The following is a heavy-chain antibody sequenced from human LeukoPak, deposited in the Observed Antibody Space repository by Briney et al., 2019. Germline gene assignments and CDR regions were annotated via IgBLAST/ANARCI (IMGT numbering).Heavy chain of an antibody. D-gene: IGHD3-22*01. CDR3: ARELGYYDSSDAFDI. CDR2: INPSGGST. V-gene: IGHV1-46*01. J-gene: IGHJ3*02. Sequence: ASVKVSCKASGYTFTSYYMHWVRQAPGQGLEWMGIINPSGGSTSYAQKFQGRVTMTRDMSTSTVYMELSSLRSEGTAVYYCARELGYYDSSDAFDIWGQGTMVTVSS. CDR1: GYTFTSYY.